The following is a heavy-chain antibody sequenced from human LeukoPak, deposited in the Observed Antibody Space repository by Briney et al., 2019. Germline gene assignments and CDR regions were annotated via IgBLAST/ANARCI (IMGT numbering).Heavy chain of an antibody. CDR3: AKVGAYYYDSSGYWVYFDY. V-gene: IGHV3-23*01. D-gene: IGHD3-22*01. CDR1: EFTFSSYA. J-gene: IGHJ4*02. Sequence: GASLRLSCAASEFTFSSYAMSWVRQAPGEGLEWVSAISGSGGSTYYADSVKGRFTISRDNSKNTLYLQMNSLRAEDTAVYYCAKVGAYYYDSSGYWVYFDYWGQGTLVTVSS. CDR2: ISGSGGST.